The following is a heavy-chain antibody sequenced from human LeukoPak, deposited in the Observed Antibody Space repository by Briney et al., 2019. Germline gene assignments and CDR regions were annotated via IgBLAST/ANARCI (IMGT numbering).Heavy chain of an antibody. J-gene: IGHJ4*02. V-gene: IGHV3-7*01. CDR1: GFTFSTYW. CDR3: ARDSAGNDY. D-gene: IGHD6-13*01. CDR2: IKQDGSEK. Sequence: GGSLRLSCAASGFTFSTYWMSWVRQAPGKGLEWVANIKQDGSEKYYVDSVKGRFTIFRDNAKNSLYLQMNSLRAEDTAMYYCARDSAGNDYWGQGTLVTVSS.